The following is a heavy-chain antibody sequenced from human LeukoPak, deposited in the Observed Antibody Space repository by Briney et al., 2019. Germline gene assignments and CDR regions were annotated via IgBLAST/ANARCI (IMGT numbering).Heavy chain of an antibody. J-gene: IGHJ4*02. V-gene: IGHV4-59*01. Sequence: SETLSLTCTVSDGSISSYYWSWIRQPPGQGLEWIGYIYYSGSTNYNPSLKSRVTISVDTSKNQFSLKLSSVTAADTAVYYCARGTPYSGSYAYWGQGTPVTVSS. D-gene: IGHD1-26*01. CDR1: DGSISSYY. CDR2: IYYSGST. CDR3: ARGTPYSGSYAY.